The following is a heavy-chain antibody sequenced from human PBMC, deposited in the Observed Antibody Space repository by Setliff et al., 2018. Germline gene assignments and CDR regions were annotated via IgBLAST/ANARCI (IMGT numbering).Heavy chain of an antibody. CDR2: ISSTSSSI. CDR3: IRDTSGRDAFDI. Sequence: GGSLRLSCAASGFSFNGYAMNWVRQAPGRGLEWVSYISSTSSSIYYADSVKGRFTISRDNAKNSLYLQMDSLRAEDTAVYYCIRDTSGRDAFDIWGQGTMVTVSS. D-gene: IGHD6-19*01. J-gene: IGHJ3*02. CDR1: GFSFNGYA. V-gene: IGHV3-48*01.